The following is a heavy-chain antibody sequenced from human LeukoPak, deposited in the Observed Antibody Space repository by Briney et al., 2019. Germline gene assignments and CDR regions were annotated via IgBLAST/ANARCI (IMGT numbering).Heavy chain of an antibody. CDR2: IYHSGST. CDR1: GYSISSGYY. V-gene: IGHV4-38-2*02. CDR3: ARDGYYYGSGSQTVDY. J-gene: IGHJ4*02. D-gene: IGHD3-10*01. Sequence: ETLSLTCAVSGYSISSGYYWGWIRQPPGKGLEWIGSIYHSGSTYYNPSLKSRVTISVDTSKNQFSLKLSSVTAADTAVYYCARDGYYYGSGSQTVDYWGQGTLVTVSS.